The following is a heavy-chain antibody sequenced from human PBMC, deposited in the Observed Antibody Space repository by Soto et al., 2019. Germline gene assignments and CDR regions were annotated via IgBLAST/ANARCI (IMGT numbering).Heavy chain of an antibody. Sequence: QVQLVQTGAEVKTPGASVKVSCKASGYTFTSYAMHWVRQAPGQRLEWMGWINAGNGNTKYSQKIQGRVTITRDTSASTTYMVLSSLRSEDTAVYYCAIQGATSVFHYWGQGTQVTVSS. D-gene: IGHD3-3*01. CDR2: INAGNGNT. CDR1: GYTFTSYA. J-gene: IGHJ4*02. V-gene: IGHV1-3*01. CDR3: AIQGATSVFHY.